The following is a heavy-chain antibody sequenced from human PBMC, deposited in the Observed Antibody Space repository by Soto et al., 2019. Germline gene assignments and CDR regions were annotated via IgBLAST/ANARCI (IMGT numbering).Heavy chain of an antibody. CDR3: ARSKVVVAANDAFDI. V-gene: IGHV1-18*01. CDR2: ISAYNGNT. D-gene: IGHD3-22*01. CDR1: GYTFTSYG. J-gene: IGHJ3*02. Sequence: GASVKVSCKASGYTFTSYGISWVRQAPGQGLEWMGWISAYNGNTNYTQKLQGRVTMTTDTSTSTAYMELRSLRSDDTAVYYCARSKVVVAANDAFDICGQGTMVTVSS.